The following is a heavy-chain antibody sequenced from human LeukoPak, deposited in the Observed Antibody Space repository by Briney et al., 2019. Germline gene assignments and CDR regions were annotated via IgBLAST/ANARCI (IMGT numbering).Heavy chain of an antibody. J-gene: IGHJ3*02. V-gene: IGHV3-33*01. D-gene: IGHD3-10*01. CDR1: GLTFSSYG. CDR3: ARGAYGSGTYHDFDI. CDR2: IWYDGSNK. Sequence: SGGSLSLSCAPSGLTFSSYGMQCARHAPGKGLEWVAFIWYDGSNKYYVDCVKGRFTISRDNSKNTLYLQINSVRPEHLAVYYCARGAYGSGTYHDFDIWGQGRMVAVSS.